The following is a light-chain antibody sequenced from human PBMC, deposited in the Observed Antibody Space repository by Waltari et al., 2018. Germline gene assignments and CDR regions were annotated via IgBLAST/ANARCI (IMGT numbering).Light chain of an antibody. CDR1: SSDVGRYEY. V-gene: IGLV2-14*03. CDR3: CSYTTTDTYV. CDR2: DVS. Sequence: SALPQPASVSGSPGQSITLYCTGTSSDVGRYEYVSWYQQHPGKAPKLIIYDVSKRPSGVSNRFSGSTSGYTASLTISGRQSEDEADYYCCSYTTTDTYVFGSGTKVTVL. J-gene: IGLJ1*01.